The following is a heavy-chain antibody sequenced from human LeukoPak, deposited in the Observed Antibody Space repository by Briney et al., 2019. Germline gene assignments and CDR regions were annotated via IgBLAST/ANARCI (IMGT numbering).Heavy chain of an antibody. CDR2: ISAYNGNT. V-gene: IGHV1-18*01. Sequence: ASVKVSCKASGYTFTSYGISWVRQAPGQGLEWMGWISAYNGNTNYAQKLQGRVTMTTDTSTSTAYMELRSLRSDDTAVYYCASGKYCSSTSCYTRGTYAFDIWGQGTMVTVSS. CDR1: GYTFTSYG. CDR3: ASGKYCSSTSCYTRGTYAFDI. D-gene: IGHD2-2*02. J-gene: IGHJ3*02.